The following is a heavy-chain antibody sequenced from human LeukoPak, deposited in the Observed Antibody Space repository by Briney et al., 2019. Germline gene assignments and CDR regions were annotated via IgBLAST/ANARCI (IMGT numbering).Heavy chain of an antibody. CDR1: GFTFSSYG. D-gene: IGHD3-3*01. CDR3: ANDFWSGYSSPTLDY. V-gene: IGHV3-30*18. J-gene: IGHJ4*02. CDR2: ISYDGSNK. Sequence: GGSLRLSCAASGFTFSSYGMHWVRQAPGKGLEWVAVISYDGSNKYYVESVKGRFTISRDNSKNTLYLQMNSLRAEDTAVYYCANDFWSGYSSPTLDYWGQGTLVTVSS.